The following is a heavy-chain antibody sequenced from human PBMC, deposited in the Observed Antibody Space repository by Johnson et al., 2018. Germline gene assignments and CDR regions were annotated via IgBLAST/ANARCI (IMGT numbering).Heavy chain of an antibody. D-gene: IGHD4-17*01. Sequence: QVQLQEAGPGLVKPSETLSLSCTVSGGSIRSNSYYWGWIRQPPEKGLEWIGYIYYSGRTNYNPSLKSRVTISVDTSKNQFSLKLSPVTAADTAVYYCARDLRGYGDDAFDIWGQGTMVTVSS. CDR2: IYYSGRT. J-gene: IGHJ3*02. CDR3: ARDLRGYGDDAFDI. CDR1: GGSIRSNSYY. V-gene: IGHV4-61*01.